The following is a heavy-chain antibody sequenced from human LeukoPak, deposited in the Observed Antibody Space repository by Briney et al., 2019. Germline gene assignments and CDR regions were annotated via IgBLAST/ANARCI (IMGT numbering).Heavy chain of an antibody. CDR3: ARDLGGDGYKRLDY. V-gene: IGHV3-21*01. CDR1: AFTFSTYS. Sequence: PGGSLRLSCAASAFTFSTYSMSRVRQAPGKGLEWVSCISRSSSDIYYADSVKGRFTISRDNAKNSLYLQMNSLRAEDTAVYYCARDLGGDGYKRLDYWSQGTLVTVSS. CDR2: ISRSSSDI. D-gene: IGHD5-24*01. J-gene: IGHJ4*02.